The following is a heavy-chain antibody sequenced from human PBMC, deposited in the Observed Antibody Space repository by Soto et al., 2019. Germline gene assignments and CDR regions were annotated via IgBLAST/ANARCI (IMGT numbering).Heavy chain of an antibody. D-gene: IGHD6-13*01. CDR3: AKDLGYSIRSAAFDI. V-gene: IGHV3-9*01. CDR1: GFTFDDYA. Sequence: GGSLRLSCAASGFTFDDYAMHWVRQAPGKGLEWVSGISWNSGSIGYADSVKGRFTISRDNAKNSLYLQMNSLRAEDTALYYCAKDLGYSIRSAAFDIWGQGTMVTVSS. J-gene: IGHJ3*02. CDR2: ISWNSGSI.